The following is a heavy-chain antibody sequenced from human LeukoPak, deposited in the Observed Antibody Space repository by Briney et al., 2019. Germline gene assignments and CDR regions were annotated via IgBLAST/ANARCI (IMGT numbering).Heavy chain of an antibody. J-gene: IGHJ6*02. CDR1: GFTFSSYG. CDR3: AKVVVPAAMGMDV. V-gene: IGHV3-30*18. D-gene: IGHD2-2*01. Sequence: GRSLRLSCAASGFTFSSYGMHWVRQAPGKGLEWVAVISYDGSNKYYADSVKGRFTISRDNSKNTLYLQMNSLRAEDTAVYYCAKVVVPAAMGMDVWGQGTTVTVSS. CDR2: ISYDGSNK.